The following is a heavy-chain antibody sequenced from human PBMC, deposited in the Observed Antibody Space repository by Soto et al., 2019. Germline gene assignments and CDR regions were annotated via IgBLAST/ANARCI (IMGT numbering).Heavy chain of an antibody. V-gene: IGHV1-2*04. J-gene: IGHJ6*02. CDR1: GYTFTGYY. D-gene: IGHD2-2*01. CDR3: ARDRGATTDIVVVPAAVYGMDV. Sequence: GASVKVSCKASGYTFTGYYMHWVRQAPGQGLEWMGWINPNSGGTNYAQKFQGWVTMTRDTSISTAYMELSRLRSDDTAAYYCARDRGATTDIVVVPAAVYGMDVWGQGTTVTVSS. CDR2: INPNSGGT.